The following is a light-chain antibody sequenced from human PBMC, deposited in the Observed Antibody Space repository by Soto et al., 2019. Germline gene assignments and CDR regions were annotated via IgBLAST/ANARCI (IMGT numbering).Light chain of an antibody. V-gene: IGKV3-11*01. J-gene: IGKJ1*01. CDR3: HHRSTWPGT. Sequence: EVGWTQSPATLSLSPGERATLSCRASQSVFHYLAWYQQRPGKAPRLLIYDASDRATGIPARFTGSGSGTDFTLTISSLEPEDFAVYYCHHRSTWPGTFGQGTKVEIK. CDR2: DAS. CDR1: QSVFHY.